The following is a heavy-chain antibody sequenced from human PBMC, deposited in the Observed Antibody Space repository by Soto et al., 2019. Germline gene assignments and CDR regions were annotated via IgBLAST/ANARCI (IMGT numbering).Heavy chain of an antibody. V-gene: IGHV3-21*01. CDR1: GFTFSDNS. J-gene: IGHJ4*02. Sequence: EVQLVESGGGLVKPGGSLRLSCAASGFTFSDNSMKWVRQAPGKGLEWVSSISSTSIYIFYADAVKGRFTISRDNAKNSLYLQINSLRAEDTAVYYCARQGGGREGDYWGQGTLVTVSS. CDR2: ISSTSIYI. CDR3: ARQGGGREGDY. D-gene: IGHD1-26*01.